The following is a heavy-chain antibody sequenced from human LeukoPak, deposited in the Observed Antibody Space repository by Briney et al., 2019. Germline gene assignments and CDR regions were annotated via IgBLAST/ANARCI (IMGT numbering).Heavy chain of an antibody. CDR1: GFTFSSYS. Sequence: PGGSLRLSCAASGFTFSSYSMNWVRQAPGKGLEWVSYISSSSSTIYYADSVKGRFTNSRDNAKNSLYLQMNSLRAEDTAVYYCASLPGGYSSALYYYYYGMDVWGQGTTVTVSS. D-gene: IGHD6-19*01. V-gene: IGHV3-48*04. CDR3: ASLPGGYSSALYYYYYGMDV. J-gene: IGHJ6*02. CDR2: ISSSSSTI.